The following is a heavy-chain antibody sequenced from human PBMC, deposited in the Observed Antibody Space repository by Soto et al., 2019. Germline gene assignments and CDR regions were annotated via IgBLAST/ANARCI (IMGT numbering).Heavy chain of an antibody. J-gene: IGHJ4*02. D-gene: IGHD3-9*01. V-gene: IGHV4-59*08. CDR1: GGSISRYY. CDR3: ARHAGSLTSFDY. Sequence: PSETLSLTCTVSGGSISRYYWSWIRQPPGKGLEFIGHIYYSGSTHYNPPLKSRVTISVDTSKNQFSLKLTSATAADTAVYYCARHAGSLTSFDYWGQGTLVTVS. CDR2: IYYSGST.